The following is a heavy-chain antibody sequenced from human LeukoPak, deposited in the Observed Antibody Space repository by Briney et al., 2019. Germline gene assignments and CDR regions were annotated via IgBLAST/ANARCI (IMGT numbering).Heavy chain of an antibody. CDR2: ISRSASSI. CDR1: GFTFSTYS. CDR3: ARNDYGDYGIDY. Sequence: NPGGSLRLSCASSGFTFSTYSMSWVRQAPGKWLEWVSYISRSASSIYYADSVKGRFTTSRDNAKNSLYLQMNSLRAEDTAIYFCARNDYGDYGIDYWGQGTLVTVSS. D-gene: IGHD4-17*01. V-gene: IGHV3-21*01. J-gene: IGHJ4*02.